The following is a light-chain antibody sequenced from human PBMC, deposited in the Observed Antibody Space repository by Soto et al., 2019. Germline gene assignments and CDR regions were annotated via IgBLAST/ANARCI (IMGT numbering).Light chain of an antibody. V-gene: IGLV1-51*01. J-gene: IGLJ3*02. CDR1: SSNIGNNY. CDR3: GTWDSSLSAGV. CDR2: DNN. Sequence: QSVVTQPPSASQTPGQRVTISCSGSSSNIGNNYVSWYQQLPGTAPKLLIYDNNKRPSGIPDRFSGSKSGTSATLGITGLQTGDEADYYCGTWDSSLSAGVFGGGTKLTVL.